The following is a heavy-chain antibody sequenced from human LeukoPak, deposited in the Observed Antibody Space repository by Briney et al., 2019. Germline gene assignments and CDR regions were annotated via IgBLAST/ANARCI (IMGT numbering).Heavy chain of an antibody. CDR2: IYYSGST. CDR3: ARAQNEGYCSGGSCDAWFDP. D-gene: IGHD2-15*01. Sequence: KPSETLSLTCTVSGGSISSYYWSWIRQPQGKGLEWIGYIYYSGSTNYNPSLKSRVTISVDTSKNQFSLKLSSVTAADTAVYYCARAQNEGYCSGGSCDAWFDPWGQGTLVTVSS. CDR1: GGSISSYY. V-gene: IGHV4-59*01. J-gene: IGHJ5*02.